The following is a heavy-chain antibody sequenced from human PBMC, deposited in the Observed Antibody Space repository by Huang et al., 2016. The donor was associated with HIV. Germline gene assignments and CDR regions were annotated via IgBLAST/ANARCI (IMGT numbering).Heavy chain of an antibody. CDR3: SSGSTSSPDYYYYYGMEV. CDR2: IKSKTDGGTT. Sequence: AASGFTFSNAWMSWVRQAPGKGLEWVGRIKSKTDGGTTDYAEPGKGRFTISRDDSKKTLYLKMNSLKSEDTAVYYCSSGSTSSPDYYYYYGMEVWGQGTTVTVSS. J-gene: IGHJ6*02. CDR1: GFTFSNAW. D-gene: IGHD2-2*01. V-gene: IGHV3-15*01.